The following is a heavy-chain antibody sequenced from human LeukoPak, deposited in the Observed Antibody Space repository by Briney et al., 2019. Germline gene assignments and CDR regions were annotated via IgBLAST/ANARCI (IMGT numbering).Heavy chain of an antibody. V-gene: IGHV4-59*01. CDR1: GGSISSYY. CDR2: IYYSGST. Sequence: SETLSLTCAVSGGSISSYYLSWIRQPPGKGLEWIGYIYYSGSTNYNPSLKSRVTISVDTSKNQFSLKLSSVTAADTAVYYCARQDFWGQGTTVTVSS. CDR3: ARQDF. J-gene: IGHJ6*02.